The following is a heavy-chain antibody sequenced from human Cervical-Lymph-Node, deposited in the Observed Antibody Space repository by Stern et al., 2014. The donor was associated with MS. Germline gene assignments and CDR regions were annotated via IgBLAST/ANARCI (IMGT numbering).Heavy chain of an antibody. CDR2: IFPVVGTP. Sequence: QDQLVQSGAEVTKPGSSVKVSCKASGGTFSKFPSSWVRQAPGQGIEWMEGIFPVVGTPTYAQEFRGRVTITADVSTSTVYMELSSLRSDDTAVYYCALSSETSDRWYSLGYDLWGQGTLVTVSS. J-gene: IGHJ5*02. V-gene: IGHV1-69*12. CDR1: GGTFSKFP. D-gene: IGHD6-13*01. CDR3: ALSSETSDRWYSLGYDL.